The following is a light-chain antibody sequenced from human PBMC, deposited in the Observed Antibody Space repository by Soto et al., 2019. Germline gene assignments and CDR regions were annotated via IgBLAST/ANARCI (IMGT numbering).Light chain of an antibody. V-gene: IGLV1-40*01. CDR3: QSYDSSLSVVV. CDR2: GNS. CDR1: SSNIGAGYD. Sequence: QSALTQPPSVSGAPGQRVAISCTGNSSNIGAGYDVHWYQQVPGTAPKLLIYGNSHRPSGVPDRFSGSKSGTSASLAITGLQAEDETDYYCQSYDSSLSVVVFGGGTKVTVL. J-gene: IGLJ2*01.